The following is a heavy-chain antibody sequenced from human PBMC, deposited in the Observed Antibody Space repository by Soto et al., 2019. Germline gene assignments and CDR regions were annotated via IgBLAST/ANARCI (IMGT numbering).Heavy chain of an antibody. V-gene: IGHV3-23*01. CDR2: ISGGGSGT. J-gene: IGHJ6*03. CDR1: GFTFSSYA. CDR3: AKSSGNTVINYYYYMDV. Sequence: GGSLRLSCAASGFTFSSYAMSWVRLAPGKGLEWVSGISGGGSGTFYADSVKGRFTISRDNSKKTLDLQMSSLRAEDTALYYCAKSSGNTVINYYYYMDVWGKGTTVTVSS. D-gene: IGHD4-4*01.